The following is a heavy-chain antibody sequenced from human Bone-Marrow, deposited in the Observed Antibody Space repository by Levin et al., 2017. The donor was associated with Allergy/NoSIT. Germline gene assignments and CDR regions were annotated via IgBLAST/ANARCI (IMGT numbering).Heavy chain of an antibody. CDR1: GFILSDFG. V-gene: IGHV3-33*01. J-gene: IGHJ4*02. CDR2: MSRDGNFQ. D-gene: IGHD3-3*01. CDR3: ARDRDFYFDN. Sequence: PGGSLRLSCAASGFILSDFGMHWVRQAPGKGLEWVAVMSRDGNFQYYADSVRGRFTVSKDLSKNTLSLQMNSLTAQDTAVYYCARDRDFYFDNWGQGTLVTVSS.